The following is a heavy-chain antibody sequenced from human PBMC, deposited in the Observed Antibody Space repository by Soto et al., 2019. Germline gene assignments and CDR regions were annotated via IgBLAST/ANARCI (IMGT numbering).Heavy chain of an antibody. CDR2: ISGSGGST. CDR3: ATQLGYYDFWSGYADY. Sequence: PGGSLRLSCAASGFTFSSYAMSWVRQAPGKGLEWVSAISGSGGSTYYADSVKGRFTISRDNSKNTLYLQMNSLRAEDTAVYYCATQLGYYDFWSGYADYWGQGTLVTVSS. V-gene: IGHV3-23*01. CDR1: GFTFSSYA. J-gene: IGHJ4*02. D-gene: IGHD3-3*01.